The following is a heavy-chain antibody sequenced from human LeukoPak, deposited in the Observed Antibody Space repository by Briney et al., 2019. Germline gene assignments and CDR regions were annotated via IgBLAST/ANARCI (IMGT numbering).Heavy chain of an antibody. D-gene: IGHD3-10*01. CDR3: AKDLFYYGSGSYVAFDI. CDR1: GFTVSSNY. V-gene: IGHV3-66*01. Sequence: PGGSLRLSCAASGFTVSSNYMSWVRQAPGKGLEWVSVIYSGGSTYYADSVKGRFTISRDNSKNTLYLQMNSLRAEDTAVYYCAKDLFYYGSGSYVAFDIWGQGTMVTVSS. J-gene: IGHJ3*02. CDR2: IYSGGST.